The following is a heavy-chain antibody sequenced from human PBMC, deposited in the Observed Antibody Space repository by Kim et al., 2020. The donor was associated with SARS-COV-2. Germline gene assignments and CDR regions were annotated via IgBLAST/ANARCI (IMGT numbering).Heavy chain of an antibody. D-gene: IGHD3-3*01. CDR1: GGSISSYY. Sequence: SETLSLTCTVSGGSISSYYWSWIRQPPGKGLEWIGYIYYSGSTNYNPSLKSRVTISVDTSKNQFSLKLSSVTAADTAVYYCARLYYDFWSGDYYYGMDV. J-gene: IGHJ6*01. CDR3: ARLYYDFWSGDYYYGMDV. V-gene: IGHV4-59*13. CDR2: IYYSGST.